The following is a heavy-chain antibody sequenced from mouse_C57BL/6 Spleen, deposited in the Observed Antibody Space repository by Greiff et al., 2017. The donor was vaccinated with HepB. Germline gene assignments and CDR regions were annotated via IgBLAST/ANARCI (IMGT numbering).Heavy chain of an antibody. J-gene: IGHJ4*01. D-gene: IGHD1-3*01. CDR2: IYWDDDK. CDR1: GFSLSTSGMG. V-gene: IGHV8-12*01. Sequence: QVTLKVCGPGILQSSQTLSLTCSFSGFSLSTSGMGVSWIRQPSGKGLEWLAHIYWDDDKRYNPSLKSRLTISKDTSRNQVFLKITSVDTADTATYYCARSSGFYAMDYWGQGTSVTVSS. CDR3: ARSSGFYAMDY.